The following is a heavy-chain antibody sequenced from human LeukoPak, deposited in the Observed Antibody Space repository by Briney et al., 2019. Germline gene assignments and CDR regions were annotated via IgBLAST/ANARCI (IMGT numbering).Heavy chain of an antibody. J-gene: IGHJ6*01. CDR2: INSGGST. V-gene: IGHV3-66*01. CDR3: ARTYGDYDYYYGMDV. CDR1: GITVSSHY. D-gene: IGHD4-17*01. Sequence: GGSLRLSCAASGITVSSHYMTWVRQAPGKGLEWVSVINSGGSTNSADSVKGRFSVSRDNSKNTLYLQMNSLRVEDTAVYYCARTYGDYDYYYGMDVWGQGTTVTVSS.